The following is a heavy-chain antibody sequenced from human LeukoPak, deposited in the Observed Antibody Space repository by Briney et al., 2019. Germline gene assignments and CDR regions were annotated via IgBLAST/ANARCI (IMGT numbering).Heavy chain of an antibody. CDR3: ARDLGY. D-gene: IGHD7-27*01. J-gene: IGHJ4*02. Sequence: PSEAPSLTCTVSGGSISSYYWSWIRQPPGKGLEWIGYIYYSGSTNYNPSLKSRVTISVDTSKNQFSPKLSSVTAADTAVYYCARDLGYWGQGTLVTVSA. V-gene: IGHV4-59*01. CDR2: IYYSGST. CDR1: GGSISSYY.